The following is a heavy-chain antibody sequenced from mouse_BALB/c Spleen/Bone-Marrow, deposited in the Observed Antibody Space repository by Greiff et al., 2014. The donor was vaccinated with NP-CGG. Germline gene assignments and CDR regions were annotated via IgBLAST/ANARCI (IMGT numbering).Heavy chain of an antibody. CDR3: TRSPTMITTYSGAMDY. CDR2: IYPGNSDT. Sequence: EVQLVESGTVLARPGASVKMSCKASGYSFTSYWMHWVKQRPGQGLEWIGAIYPGNSDTSYNQKFKGKAKLTAVSSASTAYMELSSPTNEDSAVYYCTRSPTMITTYSGAMDYWGQGTSVTVSA. J-gene: IGHJ4*01. CDR1: GYSFTSYW. D-gene: IGHD2-4*01. V-gene: IGHV1-5*01.